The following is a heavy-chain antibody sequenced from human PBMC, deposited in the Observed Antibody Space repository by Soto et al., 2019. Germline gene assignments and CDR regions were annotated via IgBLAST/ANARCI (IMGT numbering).Heavy chain of an antibody. V-gene: IGHV1-18*01. D-gene: IGHD3-9*01. J-gene: IGHJ4*02. CDR2: ISGYNGNT. Sequence: QVQLVQSGTEVKKPGASVKVSCKASGYTFTRFGISWVRQAPGQGLEWLGCISGYNGNTKYAEKVLGRVTMTAGSFTTSTSQDMRNIRSGDTAVYYCAIDSPTIVLVLIRYWGQRTLVSDSS. CDR3: AIDSPTIVLVLIRY. CDR1: GYTFTRFG.